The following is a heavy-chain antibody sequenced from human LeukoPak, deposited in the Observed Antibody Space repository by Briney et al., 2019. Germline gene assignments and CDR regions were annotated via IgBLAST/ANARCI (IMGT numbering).Heavy chain of an antibody. V-gene: IGHV3-33*01. J-gene: IGHJ4*02. Sequence: GGSLRLSCAASGFIFSNDAMHWVRQAPGKGLEWVAFIWFDGSNKHYADSVKGRFTISRGNSEDTLYLQMNSLRAEDTAVYYCVRDPSGSGFAFDSWGQGALVTVSS. CDR2: IWFDGSNK. CDR1: GFIFSNDA. CDR3: VRDPSGSGFAFDS. D-gene: IGHD1-1*01.